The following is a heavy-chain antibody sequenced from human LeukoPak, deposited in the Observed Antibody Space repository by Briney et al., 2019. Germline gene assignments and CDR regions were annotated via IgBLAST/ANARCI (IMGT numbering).Heavy chain of an antibody. CDR3: VRERGPYDAFDI. Sequence: GESLRLSCAASGFTFSNYGMHWVRQAPGKGLEWVSVIWSDGNNKFYVDSVKGRFTIFRDNSKNTLDLQLNSLRAEDTAMYYCVRERGPYDAFDIWGQGTMVTVSS. CDR2: IWSDGNNK. J-gene: IGHJ3*02. CDR1: GFTFSNYG. V-gene: IGHV3-33*01.